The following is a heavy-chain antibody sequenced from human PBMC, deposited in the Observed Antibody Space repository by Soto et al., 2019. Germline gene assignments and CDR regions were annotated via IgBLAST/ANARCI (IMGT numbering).Heavy chain of an antibody. V-gene: IGHV4-59*01. CDR2: IYYSGST. D-gene: IGHD3-10*01. CDR3: ARDGYYYGSGSYYNDAFDI. Sequence: SETLSLTCTVSGGSISSYYWSWIRQPPGKGLEWIGYIYYSGSTNYNPSLKSRVTISVDTSKNQFSLKLSSVTAADTAVYYCARDGYYYGSGSYYNDAFDIWGQGTMVTVSS. J-gene: IGHJ3*02. CDR1: GGSISSYY.